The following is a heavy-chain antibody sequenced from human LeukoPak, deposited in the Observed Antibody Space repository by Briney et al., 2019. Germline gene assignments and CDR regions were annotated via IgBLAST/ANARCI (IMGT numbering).Heavy chain of an antibody. J-gene: IGHJ4*02. CDR2: ISGSGGST. CDR3: AKDRYSSTTCSPDY. V-gene: IGHV3-23*01. D-gene: IGHD2-2*01. Sequence: GGSLRLSCAASGFNFNIYSMNWFRQAPGKGLEWVSAISGSGGSTYYADSVKGHFAISRDNSKNTLYVQLNSLRAEDTAVYYCAKDRYSSTTCSPDYWGQGTLVTVSS. CDR1: GFNFNIYS.